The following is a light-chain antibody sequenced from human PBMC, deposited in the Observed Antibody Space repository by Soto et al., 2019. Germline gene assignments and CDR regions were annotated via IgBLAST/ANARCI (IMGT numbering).Light chain of an antibody. V-gene: IGLV1-40*01. CDR2: ADH. Sequence: QSVLTQPPSVSGAPGQRVTISCTGSSSNIGAGHDVHWYQQLPGKATTLLIYADHNRPSGVPDRFSGSKSGTSASLAIAGLQAEDEADYYCQSYDSSLSAYVFASGTKVTVL. J-gene: IGLJ1*01. CDR1: SSNIGAGHD. CDR3: QSYDSSLSAYV.